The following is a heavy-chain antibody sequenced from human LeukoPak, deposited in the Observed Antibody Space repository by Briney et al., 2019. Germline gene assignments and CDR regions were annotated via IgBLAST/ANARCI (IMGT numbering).Heavy chain of an antibody. CDR2: IYYSGST. CDR3: ARHERDASLDHALDI. CDR1: GGSISSYY. Sequence: SETLSLTCTASGGSISSYYWSWIRQPPGKGLEWIGYIYYSGSTSYNPSLRSRVTILVDTSKNQFSLKLSSVTAADTAVYYCARHERDASLDHALDIWGQGTMVTVSS. V-gene: IGHV4-59*08. J-gene: IGHJ3*02. D-gene: IGHD5-24*01.